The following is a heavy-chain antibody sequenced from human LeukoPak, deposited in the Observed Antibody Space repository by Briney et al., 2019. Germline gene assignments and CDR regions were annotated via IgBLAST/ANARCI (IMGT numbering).Heavy chain of an antibody. V-gene: IGHV3-23*01. CDR2: ISDSGGST. CDR1: GFTFSSYA. CDR3: ASRQGLGWHYVN. Sequence: GGSLRLSCVDSGFTFSSYAMSWVRQVPGKGLEWVSGISDSGGSTYYADSMKGRFTISRDNSKNTLYLQMNSLRAEDTAVYYCASRQGLGWHYVNWGQGTLVTVSS. D-gene: IGHD3-10*02. J-gene: IGHJ4*02.